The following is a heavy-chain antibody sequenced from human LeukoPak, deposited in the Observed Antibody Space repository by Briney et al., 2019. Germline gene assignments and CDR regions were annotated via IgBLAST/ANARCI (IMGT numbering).Heavy chain of an antibody. CDR1: GGSTSSYY. CDR3: ARANPTVTTFDY. D-gene: IGHD4-17*01. Sequence: SETLSLTCTVSGGSTSSYYWSWIRQPPGKGLEWIGYIYYSGSTNYNPSLKSRVTISVDTSKNQFSLKLSSVTAADTAVYFCARANPTVTTFDYWGQGTLVTVSS. J-gene: IGHJ4*02. CDR2: IYYSGST. V-gene: IGHV4-59*01.